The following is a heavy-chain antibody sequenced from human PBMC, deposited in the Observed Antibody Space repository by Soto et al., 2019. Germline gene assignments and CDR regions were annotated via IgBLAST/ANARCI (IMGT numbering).Heavy chain of an antibody. CDR3: ARDHIPSDGAKDY. J-gene: IGHJ4*02. CDR1: GLTFSIYN. CDR2: ITSTGSAI. D-gene: IGHD2-2*02. V-gene: IGHV3-48*02. Sequence: GGSLRLSCAASGLTFSIYNMNWVRQAPGKGLEWVSYITSTGSAIFYADSVKGRFTASRDNAKNSLFLQMDSLRDDDTAVYFCARDHIPSDGAKDYWGQGTLVTVSS.